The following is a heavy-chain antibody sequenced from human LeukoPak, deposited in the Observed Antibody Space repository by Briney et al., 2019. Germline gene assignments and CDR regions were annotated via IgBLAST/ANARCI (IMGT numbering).Heavy chain of an antibody. CDR3: ARVKADRGYYYGMDV. CDR1: GYTFTSYA. D-gene: IGHD3-10*01. J-gene: IGHJ6*04. CDR2: INAGNGNT. V-gene: IGHV1-3*01. Sequence: ASVKVSCKASGYTFTSYAMHWVRQAPGQRLEWMGWINAGNGNTKYSQKFQGRVTIARDTSASTAYMELSSLGSEDTAVYYCARVKADRGYYYGMDVWGKGTTVTVSS.